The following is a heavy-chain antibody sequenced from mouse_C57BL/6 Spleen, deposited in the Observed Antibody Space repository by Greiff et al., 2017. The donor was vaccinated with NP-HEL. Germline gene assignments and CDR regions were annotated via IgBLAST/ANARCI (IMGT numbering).Heavy chain of an antibody. Sequence: VQLQQSGAELVKPGASVKLSCKASGYTFTSYWMHWVKQRPGQGLEWIGMIHPNSGSTNYNEKFKSKATLTVDKSSSTAYMQLSSLTSEDSAVYYCARSETSGSDYWGQGTTLTVSS. CDR3: ARSETSGSDY. J-gene: IGHJ2*01. CDR1: GYTFTSYW. V-gene: IGHV1-64*01. CDR2: IHPNSGST. D-gene: IGHD3-1*01.